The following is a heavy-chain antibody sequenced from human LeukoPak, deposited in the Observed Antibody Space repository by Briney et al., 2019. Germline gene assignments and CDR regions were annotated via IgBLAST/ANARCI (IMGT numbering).Heavy chain of an antibody. V-gene: IGHV3-33*01. CDR1: GFAFNTYA. CDR3: AREFFGSGSYPDF. D-gene: IGHD3-10*01. CDR2: IWHDGSHK. J-gene: IGHJ4*02. Sequence: PGRSLRLSCAASGFAFNTYAMHWVRQATGQGLEWVALIWHDGSHKFYSNSVRGQFTISRDNSKNTVSLQMNNLRPEDTAVYYCAREFFGSGSYPDFWGQGTPVTVSS.